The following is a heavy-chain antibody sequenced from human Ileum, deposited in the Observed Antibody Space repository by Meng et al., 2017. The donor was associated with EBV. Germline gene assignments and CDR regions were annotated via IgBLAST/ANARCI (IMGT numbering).Heavy chain of an antibody. V-gene: IGHV4-4*02. Sequence: QLRVQASGPGPVNPSGTLSLTCAVSGGSISVINWWSWVRQSPEKGLEWIGEMSDSGITHYNPSLKSRVTISADKSNNQFSLKLTSVTSADTAVYFCAKNGEKYFEYWGQGTLVTVSS. CDR1: GGSISVINW. CDR3: AKNGEKYFEY. J-gene: IGHJ4*02. CDR2: MSDSGIT.